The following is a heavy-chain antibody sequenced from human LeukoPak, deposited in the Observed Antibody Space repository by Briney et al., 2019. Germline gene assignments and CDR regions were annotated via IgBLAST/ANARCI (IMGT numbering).Heavy chain of an antibody. CDR1: GLSISSNY. Sequence: GGSLRLSCAASGLSISSNYMSWVRQAPGKGLEWVSSSSSSSSYIYYADSVKGRFTISRDNAKNSLYLQMNSLRAEDTAVYYCARCHGGDYYYGMDVWGQGTTVTVSS. D-gene: IGHD3-3*01. CDR3: ARCHGGDYYYGMDV. V-gene: IGHV3-21*01. CDR2: SSSSSSYI. J-gene: IGHJ6*02.